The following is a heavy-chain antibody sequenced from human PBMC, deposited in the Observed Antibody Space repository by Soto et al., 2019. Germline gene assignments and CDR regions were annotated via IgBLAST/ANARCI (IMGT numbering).Heavy chain of an antibody. V-gene: IGHV4-59*01. D-gene: IGHD6-19*01. CDR2: IYYSGRS. Sequence: QVQLQESGPGLVKPSETLSLPCTVYGGSISSYYWSWIRQPPGKRLECIGYIYYSGRSNYNPSLKSRFTTSVDTSKNQGSLKLSSVTAADTAVYYCARQQWLVLNAFDIWGQGTMVTVSS. J-gene: IGHJ3*02. CDR3: ARQQWLVLNAFDI. CDR1: GGSISSYY.